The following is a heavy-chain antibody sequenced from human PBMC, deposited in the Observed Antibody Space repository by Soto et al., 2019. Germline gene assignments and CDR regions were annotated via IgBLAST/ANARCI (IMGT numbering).Heavy chain of an antibody. D-gene: IGHD3-3*01. Sequence: ASVKVSCKASGYTFTSYGISWVRQAPGQGLEWMGWISAYNGNTNYAQKLQGRVTMTTDTSTSTAYMELRSLRSDDTAVYYCARSSDFWSGYNYYYYYYMDVWGKGTTVTVSS. J-gene: IGHJ6*03. CDR3: ARSSDFWSGYNYYYYYYMDV. V-gene: IGHV1-18*01. CDR2: ISAYNGNT. CDR1: GYTFTSYG.